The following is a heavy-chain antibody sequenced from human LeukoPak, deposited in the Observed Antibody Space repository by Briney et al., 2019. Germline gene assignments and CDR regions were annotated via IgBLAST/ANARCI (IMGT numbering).Heavy chain of an antibody. CDR1: GFTFSSYG. V-gene: IGHV3-30*18. J-gene: IGHJ6*03. Sequence: GGSLRLSCAASGFTFSSYGMHWVRQAPGKGLEWVAVISYDGSNKYYADSVKGRFTISRDNSKNTLYLQMNSLRAEDTAVYYCAKDLGSDNDYYYYYMDVWGKGTTVTVSS. D-gene: IGHD3-16*01. CDR3: AKDLGSDNDYYYYYMDV. CDR2: ISYDGSNK.